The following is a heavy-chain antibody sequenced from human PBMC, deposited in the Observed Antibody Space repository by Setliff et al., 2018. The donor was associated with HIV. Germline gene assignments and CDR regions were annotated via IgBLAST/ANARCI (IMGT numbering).Heavy chain of an antibody. CDR2: IRYDGSNK. Sequence: PGGSLRLSCAASGFTFSSYGMHWVRQAPGKGLEWVAFIRYDGSNKYYADSVKGRFTISRDNSKNTLYLQMNSLRAEDTALYYCAKVMTLWFGASDSWGQGTRVTVSS. CDR3: AKVMTLWFGASDS. CDR1: GFTFSSYG. D-gene: IGHD3-10*01. J-gene: IGHJ4*02. V-gene: IGHV3-30*02.